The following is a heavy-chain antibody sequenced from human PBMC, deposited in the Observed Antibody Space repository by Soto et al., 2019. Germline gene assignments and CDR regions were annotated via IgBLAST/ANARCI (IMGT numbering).Heavy chain of an antibody. CDR1: GYTFITYG. Sequence: QVPLVQSGAEVKKPGASVKVSCTASGYTFITYGVSWVRQAPGQGLDWRGWISTYNGNTRYAERLQGRVTMTTDTTTNTAYMELRNLRSDDTAVYYCARGPTDYYDDSANYFLDYWGQGTLVTVSS. J-gene: IGHJ4*02. CDR3: ARGPTDYYDDSANYFLDY. D-gene: IGHD3-22*01. V-gene: IGHV1-18*01. CDR2: ISTYNGNT.